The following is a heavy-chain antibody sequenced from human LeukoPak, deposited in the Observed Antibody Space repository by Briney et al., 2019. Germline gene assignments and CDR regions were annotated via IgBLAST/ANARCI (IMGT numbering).Heavy chain of an antibody. V-gene: IGHV4-34*01. D-gene: IGHD3-10*01. CDR3: ASGYGSGSYSVYYFDY. J-gene: IGHJ4*02. Sequence: PSETLSLTCAVYGGCFSGYYWSWIRKPPGKGLDWLGTIYYGGSTYYNPSLKSRVTISEDMSNDQFALELSYVTAADTAVYYCASGYGSGSYSVYYFDYWGQGTLVSVPS. CDR1: GGCFSGYY. CDR2: IYYGGST.